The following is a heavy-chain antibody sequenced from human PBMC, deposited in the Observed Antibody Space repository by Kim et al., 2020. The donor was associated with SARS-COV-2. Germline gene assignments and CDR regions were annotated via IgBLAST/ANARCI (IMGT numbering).Heavy chain of an antibody. V-gene: IGHV4-39*01. J-gene: IGHJ3*01. CDR3: ARLLSYAWSGYYGENAFDL. D-gene: IGHD3-3*01. Sequence: SETLSLTCTVSGGSISSSSYYWGWIRQPPGKGLEWIGSIYYSGSTYYNPSLKSRVTISVDTSKNQFSLKLSSVTAADTAVYYCARLLSYAWSGYYGENAFDLWGQGTMVTVSS. CDR1: GGSISSSSYY. CDR2: IYYSGST.